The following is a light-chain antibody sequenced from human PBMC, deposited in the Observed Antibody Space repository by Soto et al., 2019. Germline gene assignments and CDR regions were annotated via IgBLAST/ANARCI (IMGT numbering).Light chain of an antibody. CDR1: QYINNNF. CDR3: PYPSDSPP. Sequence: IVLTQSPATLSLSPGERATLSCGASQYINNNFLAWYQKKPGLAPRLLIFDASFRAPGIPDRFSGSGSGDAFTLTITRLEPEDSAVYFCPYPSDSPPFGGGTEVEIK. V-gene: IGKV3D-20*01. CDR2: DAS. J-gene: IGKJ4*01.